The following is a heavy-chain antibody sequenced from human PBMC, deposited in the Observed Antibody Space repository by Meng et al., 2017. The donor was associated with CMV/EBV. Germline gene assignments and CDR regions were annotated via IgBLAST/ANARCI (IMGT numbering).Heavy chain of an antibody. J-gene: IGHJ6*02. V-gene: IGHV1-69*10. CDR3: ARDPERYNWNYAYYGMDV. D-gene: IGHD1-7*01. CDR2: IIPILGIA. Sequence: SVKVSCKASGGTFSSYAISWVRQAPGQGLEWMGGIIPILGIANYAQKFQGRVTITADKSTSTAYMELSSLRSEHTAVYYCARDPERYNWNYAYYGMDVWGQGTTVTVSS. CDR1: GGTFSSYA.